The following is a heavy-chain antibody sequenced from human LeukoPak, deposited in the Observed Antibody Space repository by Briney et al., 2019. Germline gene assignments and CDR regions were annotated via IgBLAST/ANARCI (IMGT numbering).Heavy chain of an antibody. CDR2: ISGSGGST. CDR3: AKIYSSGWYGSYFDY. Sequence: PGGSLRLSCAASGFTFSSYALSWVRQAPGKGLEWVSVISGSGGSTYYADSVKGRFTISRDNSKNTLYLQMNSLRAEDTAVYYCAKIYSSGWYGSYFDYWGQGTLVTVSS. D-gene: IGHD6-19*01. J-gene: IGHJ4*02. CDR1: GFTFSSYA. V-gene: IGHV3-23*01.